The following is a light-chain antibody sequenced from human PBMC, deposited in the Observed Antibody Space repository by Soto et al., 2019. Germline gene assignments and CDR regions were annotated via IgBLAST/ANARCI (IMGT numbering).Light chain of an antibody. CDR2: AAS. V-gene: IGKV1-12*01. Sequence: DIQMTQSPSSVSASVGARVTITCRASQGISSWLAWYQQKPGTAPKLLIYAASTLQSGVPSRFIGSGSGTDFTLTISSLKPEDFATYYCQPPNIFPLTFGRGTKVEIK. CDR1: QGISSW. J-gene: IGKJ4*01. CDR3: QPPNIFPLT.